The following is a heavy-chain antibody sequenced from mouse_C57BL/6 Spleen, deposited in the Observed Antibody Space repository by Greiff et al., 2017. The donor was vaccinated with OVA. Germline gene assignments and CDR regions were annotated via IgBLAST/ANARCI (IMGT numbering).Heavy chain of an antibody. J-gene: IGHJ3*01. CDR2: IYPGDGDT. Sequence: QVQLKESGAELVKPGASVKISCKASGYAFSSYWMNWVKQRPGKGLEWIGQIYPGDGDTNYTGKFKGKATLTADKSSNTAYMQLSSLTSEDSAVYFCARDYYDYLFAYWGQGTLVTVSA. V-gene: IGHV1-80*01. CDR1: GYAFSSYW. D-gene: IGHD2-4*01. CDR3: ARDYYDYLFAY.